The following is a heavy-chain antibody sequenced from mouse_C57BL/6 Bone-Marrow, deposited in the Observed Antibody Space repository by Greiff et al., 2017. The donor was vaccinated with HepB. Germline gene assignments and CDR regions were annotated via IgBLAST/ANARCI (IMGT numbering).Heavy chain of an antibody. Sequence: EVQLQESGGGLVQPGGSMKLSCVASGFTFSNYWMNWVRQSPEKGLEWVAQIRLKSDNYATHYAESVKGRFTISRDDSKSSVYLQMNNLRAEDTGIYYCTGGRVTTEHYFDYWGQGTTLTVSS. CDR2: IRLKSDNYAT. J-gene: IGHJ2*01. V-gene: IGHV6-3*01. D-gene: IGHD2-2*01. CDR1: GFTFSNYW. CDR3: TGGRVTTEHYFDY.